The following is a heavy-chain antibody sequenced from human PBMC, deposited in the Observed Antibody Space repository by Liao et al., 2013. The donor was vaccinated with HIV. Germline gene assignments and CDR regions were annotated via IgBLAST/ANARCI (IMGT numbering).Heavy chain of an antibody. D-gene: IGHD6-6*01. CDR3: VRASIAARLDF. CDR1: GGSVSPYY. CDR2: IHYRGST. Sequence: QVQLQESGPGLVKPSETLSLTCTVSGGSVSPYYWSWIRQPPGKTLEWIGFIHYRGSTNYNPSLSSRVTMSVDRSKGQFSLKLSSVTVADTAIYYCVRASIAARLDFWGQGKLVTVSS. J-gene: IGHJ4*02. V-gene: IGHV4-59*02.